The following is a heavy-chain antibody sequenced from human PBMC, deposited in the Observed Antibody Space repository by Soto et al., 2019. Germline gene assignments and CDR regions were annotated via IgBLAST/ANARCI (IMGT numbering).Heavy chain of an antibody. J-gene: IGHJ5*02. V-gene: IGHV4-34*01. CDR3: ATGGLFSS. CDR1: GEYFSANY. CDR2: INHAGTT. D-gene: IGHD3-3*01. Sequence: QVQLQQWGAGLLKPSETLSLTCDISGEYFSANYWSWIRQTPGKVLEWLGEINHAGTTDYNPSVYDPSIISADALKHQFSLKPTSVTAMDTAVYYCATGGLFSSWGQGTLVTVSS.